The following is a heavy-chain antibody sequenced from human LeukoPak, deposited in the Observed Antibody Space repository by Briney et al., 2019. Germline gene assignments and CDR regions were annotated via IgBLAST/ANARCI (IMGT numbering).Heavy chain of an antibody. CDR2: ISGSGGST. V-gene: IGHV3-23*01. D-gene: IGHD6-13*01. CDR3: AKDRTYGSRSLRFDAFDI. Sequence: GGSLRPSCAASGFTFSSYAMSWVRQAPGKGLEWVSAISGSGGSTYYADSVKGRFTISRDNSKNTLYLQMNSLRAEDTAVYYCAKDRTYGSRSLRFDAFDIWGQGTMVTVSS. J-gene: IGHJ3*02. CDR1: GFTFSSYA.